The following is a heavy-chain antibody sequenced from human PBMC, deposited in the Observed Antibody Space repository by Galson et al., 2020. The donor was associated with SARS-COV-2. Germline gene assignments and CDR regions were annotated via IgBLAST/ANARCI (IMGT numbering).Heavy chain of an antibody. D-gene: IGHD6-19*01. CDR3: ARDGQHRSGWAFDY. CDR1: GFTFSDHA. Sequence: GGSLRLSCAASGFTFSDHAIHWVRQAPGKGLEWVAQIFYDGSDKYYVDSVKGRFTISRDDSEKTVYLQMNNLRADDTAVYYCARDGQHRSGWAFDYWGQGTLVTVSS. V-gene: IGHV3-33*01. J-gene: IGHJ4*02. CDR2: IFYDGSDK.